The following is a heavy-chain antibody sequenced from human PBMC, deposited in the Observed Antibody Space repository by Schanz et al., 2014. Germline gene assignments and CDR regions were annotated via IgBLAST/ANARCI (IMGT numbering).Heavy chain of an antibody. V-gene: IGHV3-23*01. Sequence: EEQLLESGGDLVQPGGSLRLSCAASGYLFRNYAMNWVRQAPGKGLEWVSQISSGGPTYHTDSVKGRFTISRDNARNSLYLQMNNLRVEDTAVYYCARGPDYGSGSYSSYWGQGTLVTVSS. J-gene: IGHJ4*02. CDR1: GYLFRNYA. D-gene: IGHD3-10*01. CDR3: ARGPDYGSGSYSSY. CDR2: ISSGGPT.